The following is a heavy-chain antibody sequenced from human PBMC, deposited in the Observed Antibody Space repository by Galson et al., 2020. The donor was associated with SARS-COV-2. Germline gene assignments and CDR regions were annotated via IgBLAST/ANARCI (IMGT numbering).Heavy chain of an antibody. D-gene: IGHD4-17*01. CDR2: IIPIFDER. V-gene: IGHV1-69*04. Sequence: ASVKVSSKASGGTLSNFAVSWVRQAPGRGLEWMGRIIPIFDERKYSRNFQGRVTMTADKSTSTVYMELDSLKSEDTAVYYCARPATTVATDGFHIWGQGTMVIVSA. CDR1: GGTLSNFA. CDR3: ARPATTVATDGFHI. J-gene: IGHJ3*02.